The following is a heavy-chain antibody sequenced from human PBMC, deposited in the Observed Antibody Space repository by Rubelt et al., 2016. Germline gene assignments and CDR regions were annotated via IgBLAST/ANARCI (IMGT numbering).Heavy chain of an antibody. CDR3: ARARGYSSGFRDYYFDY. D-gene: IGHD5-18*01. V-gene: IGHV3-33*08. CDR2: IWYDGSDK. J-gene: IGHJ4*02. Sequence: GGGLVQPGGSLRLSCAASGFTFSSYAMHWVRQAPGKGLEWVAVIWYDGSDKYYADSVKGRFTISRDNSKNTLYLQMNSLRAEDTAVYYCARARGYSSGFRDYYFDYWGQGTLVTVSS. CDR1: GFTFSSYA.